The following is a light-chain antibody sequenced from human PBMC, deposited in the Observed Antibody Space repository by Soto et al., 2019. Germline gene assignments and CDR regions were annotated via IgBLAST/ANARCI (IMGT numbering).Light chain of an antibody. CDR2: KAS. J-gene: IGKJ2*01. Sequence: DIEMSQSPSSLSASVGDRVTITCRASQSLNRWLAWYQQKPGKAPKLLIYKASTLEGGVPSRFSGSRSGTEFTLTVSSLQPDDFATYYCQQYNDSFPYTFGQGTKVDIK. CDR3: QQYNDSFPYT. V-gene: IGKV1-5*03. CDR1: QSLNRW.